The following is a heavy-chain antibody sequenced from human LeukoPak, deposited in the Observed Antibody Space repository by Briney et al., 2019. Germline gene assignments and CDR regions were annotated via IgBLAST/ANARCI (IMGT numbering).Heavy chain of an antibody. D-gene: IGHD2-2*01. Sequence: SETLSLTCAVYGGSFSGYYWSWIRQPPGKGLEWIGEINHSGSTNYNPSLKSRVTISVDTSKNQFSLKLSSVTAADTAVYYCARGVSSFPYYFDYWGQGTLVTVSS. J-gene: IGHJ4*02. CDR2: INHSGST. V-gene: IGHV4-34*01. CDR3: ARGVSSFPYYFDY. CDR1: GGSFSGYY.